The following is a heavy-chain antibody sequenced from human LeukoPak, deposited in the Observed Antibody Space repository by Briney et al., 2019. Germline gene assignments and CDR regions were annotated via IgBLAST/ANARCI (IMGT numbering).Heavy chain of an antibody. D-gene: IGHD5-18*01. CDR2: IYTSGST. Sequence: SEALSLTCSVSGGSITSYYWSWIRQPAGKGLEWIGRIYTSGSTNYNPSLKSRVTMSVDTSKNQFSLKLSSVAAADTAVYYCARGYSYGYMAYFDYWGQGTLVTVSS. CDR3: ARGYSYGYMAYFDY. V-gene: IGHV4-4*07. J-gene: IGHJ4*02. CDR1: GGSITSYY.